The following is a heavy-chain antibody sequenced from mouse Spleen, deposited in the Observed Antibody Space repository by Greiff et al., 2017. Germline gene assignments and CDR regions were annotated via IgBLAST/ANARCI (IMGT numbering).Heavy chain of an antibody. D-gene: IGHD1-1*01. V-gene: IGHV7-3*01. CDR2: IRNKANGYTT. CDR3: ARSLTTVVAMDY. CDR1: GFTFTDYY. J-gene: IGHJ4*01. Sequence: EVKVVESGGGLVQPGGSLSLSCAASGFTFTDYYMSWVRQPPGKALEWLGFIRNKANGYTTEYSASVKGRFTISRDNSQSILYLQMNALRAEDSATYYCARSLTTVVAMDYWGQGTSVTVSS.